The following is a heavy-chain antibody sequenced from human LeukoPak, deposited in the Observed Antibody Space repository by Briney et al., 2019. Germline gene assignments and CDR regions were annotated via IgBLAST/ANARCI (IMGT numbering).Heavy chain of an antibody. CDR1: GGSFSSYY. J-gene: IGHJ5*02. CDR2: INHSGSA. Sequence: SETLSLTCAVYGGSFSSYYWSWIRQPPGKGLEWIGEINHSGSANYNPSLKSRVTISVDTSTNQFSLKVSSVTAAGTAMYYCARPVRGPWGQGTLVTVSS. V-gene: IGHV4-34*01. CDR3: ARPVRGP.